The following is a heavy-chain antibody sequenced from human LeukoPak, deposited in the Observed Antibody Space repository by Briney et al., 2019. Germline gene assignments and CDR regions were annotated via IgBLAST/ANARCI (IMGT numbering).Heavy chain of an antibody. V-gene: IGHV1-2*02. CDR3: ARGRAGSGSYYPDYYYYYYMDV. J-gene: IGHJ6*03. D-gene: IGHD3-10*01. Sequence: ASVKVSCKVSGYTLTELSMHWVRQAPGQGLEWMGWINPNSGGTNYAQKFQGRVTITRNTSISTAYMELSSLRSEDTAVYYCARGRAGSGSYYPDYYYYYYMDVWGKGTTVTVSS. CDR1: GYTLTELS. CDR2: INPNSGGT.